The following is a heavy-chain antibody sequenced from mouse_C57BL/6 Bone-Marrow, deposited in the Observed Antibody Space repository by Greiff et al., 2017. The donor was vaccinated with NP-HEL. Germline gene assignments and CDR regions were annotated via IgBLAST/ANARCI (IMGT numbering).Heavy chain of an antibody. CDR2: ISSGGSYT. CDR1: GFTFSSYG. D-gene: IGHD2-3*01. J-gene: IGHJ3*01. Sequence: EVKLVESGGDLVKPGGSLKLSCAASGFTFSSYGMSWVRQTPDKRLEWVATISSGGSYTYYPDSVQGRFTIYRDNAKNTLYLQMSSLKSEDTAMYYCAREGYGIYDGYYLAYWGQGTLVTVSA. V-gene: IGHV5-6*01. CDR3: AREGYGIYDGYYLAY.